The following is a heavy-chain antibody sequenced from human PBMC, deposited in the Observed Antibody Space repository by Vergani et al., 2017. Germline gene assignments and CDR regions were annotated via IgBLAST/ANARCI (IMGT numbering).Heavy chain of an antibody. Sequence: EVQLVESGGGIVKPGGSLRLSCVASGFSFRNAWMNWVRRTPGKGLEWVGRIKSTFDRGTTDYAAAVKGRFTISRDDSKNTLFLQMNGLKTEDLAVYYCTTDPRYCGDGSCYWLRDHHYYGMDVWGQGTTVTVSS. J-gene: IGHJ6*02. CDR3: TTDPRYCGDGSCYWLRDHHYYGMDV. CDR1: GFSFRNAW. D-gene: IGHD2-21*01. V-gene: IGHV3-15*07. CDR2: IKSTFDRGTT.